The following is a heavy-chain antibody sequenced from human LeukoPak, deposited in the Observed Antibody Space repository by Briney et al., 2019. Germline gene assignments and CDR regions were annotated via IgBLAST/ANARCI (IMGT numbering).Heavy chain of an antibody. V-gene: IGHV5-51*01. J-gene: IGHJ6*03. Sequence: GESLKISCKGSGYSFTSYWIGWVRQMPGKGLEWMGITYPGDSDTTYSPSFQGQVTISADKSISTASLQWSSLKASDTAMYYCARHKLDTLLGALSKGGFMDVWGKGTTVTVSS. D-gene: IGHD3-16*01. CDR2: TYPGDSDT. CDR1: GYSFTSYW. CDR3: ARHKLDTLLGALSKGGFMDV.